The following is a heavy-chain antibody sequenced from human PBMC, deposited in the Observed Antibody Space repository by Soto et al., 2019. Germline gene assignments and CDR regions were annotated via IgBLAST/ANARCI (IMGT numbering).Heavy chain of an antibody. CDR1: GFTFSSYA. J-gene: IGHJ4*02. V-gene: IGHV3-23*01. Sequence: GGSLRLSCASSGFTFSSYAMTWVRQAPGKGLEWVSDISGRGDTTYYADPVKGRFTISRDNSKNTLYLQMNSLRAEDTALYYCAKDFRREKLLAYYFGFWGQGTMVTSPQ. CDR3: AKDFRREKLLAYYFGF. D-gene: IGHD3-16*01. CDR2: ISGRGDTT.